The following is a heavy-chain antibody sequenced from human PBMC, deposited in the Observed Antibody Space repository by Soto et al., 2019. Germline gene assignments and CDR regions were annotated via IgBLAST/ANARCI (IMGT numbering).Heavy chain of an antibody. CDR1: GYTFTSYA. J-gene: IGHJ5*02. D-gene: IGHD3-3*01. CDR2: INAGNGNT. V-gene: IGHV1-3*01. Sequence: SVKVSCKASGYTFTSYAMHWVRQAPGQRLEWMGWINAGNGNTKYSQKFQGRVTITRDTSASTAYMELSSLRSEDTAVYYCARGRNPDFWSGLTHPRGGFAPWGQGTLVTLPS. CDR3: ARGRNPDFWSGLTHPRGGFAP.